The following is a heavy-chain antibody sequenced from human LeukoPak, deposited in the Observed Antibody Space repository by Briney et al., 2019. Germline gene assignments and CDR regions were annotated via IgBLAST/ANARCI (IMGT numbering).Heavy chain of an antibody. Sequence: ASVKVSCKTSGYIFTSNYIHWLRQAPGQGLEWMGMIYPRDGSTSYAQKFQGRVTVTRDTSTSTVHMELSGLRSEDTAVYYCARDQEGFDYWGQGTLVTVSS. V-gene: IGHV1-46*01. CDR3: ARDQEGFDY. J-gene: IGHJ4*02. CDR1: GYIFTSNY. CDR2: IYPRDGST.